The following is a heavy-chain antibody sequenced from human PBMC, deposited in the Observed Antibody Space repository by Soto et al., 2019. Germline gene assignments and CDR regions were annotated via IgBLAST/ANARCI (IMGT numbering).Heavy chain of an antibody. CDR3: ARDSLPLAGSSWAGNRLDP. D-gene: IGHD2-15*01. V-gene: IGHV3-30-3*01. Sequence: QVQLVESGGGVVQPGRSLRLSCAASGFTFSTYAMYWVRQAPGKGLEWVAVISYDGNNNYYTDSVKGRFTISRDNSKNTLYIHMNNLRAEDTALYYCARDSLPLAGSSWAGNRLDPWGQGTLVTVSS. CDR1: GFTFSTYA. CDR2: ISYDGNNN. J-gene: IGHJ5*02.